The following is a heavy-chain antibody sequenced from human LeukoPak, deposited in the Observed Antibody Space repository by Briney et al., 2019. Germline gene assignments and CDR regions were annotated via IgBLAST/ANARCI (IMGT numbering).Heavy chain of an antibody. CDR1: GFSFSSYA. CDR2: VSYAVYKK. CDR3: ARADTALVGIYYFEY. D-gene: IGHD5-18*01. J-gene: IGHJ4*02. Sequence: GRSLRLSCAASGFSFSSYAMHWVRQAPGKGLEWVAVVSYAVYKKDYADSVKGRFTISRDNTKNTLSLQMNSLRPEDTAVYYCARADTALVGIYYFEYWGQGPLVSVSS. V-gene: IGHV3-30*04.